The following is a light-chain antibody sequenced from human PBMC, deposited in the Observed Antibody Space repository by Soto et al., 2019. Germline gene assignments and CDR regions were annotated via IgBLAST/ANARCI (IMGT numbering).Light chain of an antibody. J-gene: IGLJ2*01. CDR1: SSDVGGYNC. CDR2: DVS. Sequence: QSALTQPGSVSGSPGQSVTISCTGTSSDVGGYNCVSWYQQHPGKAPKFIIYDVSQRPSGVPDRFSGSKSGNTASLTISGLHAEEEADYYYCSYAGSTTFRVFGGGTKLTVL. V-gene: IGLV2-11*01. CDR3: CSYAGSTTFRV.